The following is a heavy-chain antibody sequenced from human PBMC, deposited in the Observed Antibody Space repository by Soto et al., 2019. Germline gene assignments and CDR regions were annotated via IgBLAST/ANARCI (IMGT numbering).Heavy chain of an antibody. D-gene: IGHD6-13*01. J-gene: IGHJ6*02. Sequence: GESLKISCKGSGYSFTSYWIGWVRQMPGKGLEWMGIIYPGDSDTRYSPSFQGQVTISADKSISTAYLQWSSLKASDTAMYYCAIKGIAAAGRDYGMDVWGQGTMVTVSS. CDR3: AIKGIAAAGRDYGMDV. CDR2: IYPGDSDT. CDR1: GYSFTSYW. V-gene: IGHV5-51*01.